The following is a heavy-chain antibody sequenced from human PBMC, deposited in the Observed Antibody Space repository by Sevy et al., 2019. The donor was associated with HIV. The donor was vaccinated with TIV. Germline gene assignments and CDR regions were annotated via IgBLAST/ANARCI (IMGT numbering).Heavy chain of an antibody. CDR2: INPNSGGT. Sequence: ASVKVSCKASGYTFTGYYMHWVRQAPGQGLEWMGWINPNSGGTNYAQKFQGRVTRTRDTSISTAYMELGRLRSDDTAVYYCAREPFYGDYVGWFDPWGQGTLVTVSS. D-gene: IGHD4-17*01. J-gene: IGHJ5*02. V-gene: IGHV1-2*02. CDR1: GYTFTGYY. CDR3: AREPFYGDYVGWFDP.